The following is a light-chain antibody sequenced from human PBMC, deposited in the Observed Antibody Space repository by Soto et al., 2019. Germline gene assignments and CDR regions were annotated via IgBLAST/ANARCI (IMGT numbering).Light chain of an antibody. Sequence: EIVLTQSPGTLSLSPGERATLSCRASQGLTSNFLAWYQQKPGQAPSLLIYGASNRATGVPDRFSGGGSGTDFTLTISRLEPEDFAVSFCQQYVTAPRTFGQGTKVDIK. V-gene: IGKV3-20*01. J-gene: IGKJ1*01. CDR2: GAS. CDR1: QGLTSNF. CDR3: QQYVTAPRT.